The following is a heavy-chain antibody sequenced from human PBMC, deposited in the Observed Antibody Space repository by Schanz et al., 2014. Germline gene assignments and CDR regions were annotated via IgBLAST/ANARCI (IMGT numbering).Heavy chain of an antibody. Sequence: EVQLLESGGGLAQPGGSLRLACAASGFNFNTYAMSWVRQAPGQGLEWVSTISGSGGDTYPADSVKDRFTISRDNAKNSLYLQMNSLRAEDTAIYYCAKDLAAVGVFDYWGQGSLGTVAP. CDR1: GFNFNTYA. D-gene: IGHD6-13*01. CDR2: ISGSGGDT. J-gene: IGHJ4*02. CDR3: AKDLAAVGVFDY. V-gene: IGHV3-23*01.